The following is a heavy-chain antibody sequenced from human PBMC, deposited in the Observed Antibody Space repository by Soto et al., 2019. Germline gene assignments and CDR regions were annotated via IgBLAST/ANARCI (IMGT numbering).Heavy chain of an antibody. V-gene: IGHV3-30*18. CDR3: AKVVYGSGSSGIDY. CDR1: GFTFSSYG. CDR2: ISYDGSNK. Sequence: QVHLVESGGGVVQPGRSLRLSCAASGFTFSSYGMHWVRQAPGKGLEWVAVISYDGSNKYYADSVKGRFTISRDNSKNTLYLQMNSLRAEDTAVYYCAKVVYGSGSSGIDYWGQGTLVTVSS. J-gene: IGHJ4*02. D-gene: IGHD3-10*01.